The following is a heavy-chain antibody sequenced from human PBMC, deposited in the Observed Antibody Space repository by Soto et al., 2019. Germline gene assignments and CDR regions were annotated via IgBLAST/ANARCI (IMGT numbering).Heavy chain of an antibody. CDR2: ISGSGGST. CDR3: AKDSSSGWDRY. J-gene: IGHJ4*02. CDR1: GFTFSSYA. D-gene: IGHD6-19*01. V-gene: IGHV3-23*01. Sequence: GGSLRLSCAVSGFTFSSYAMSWVRQAPGKGLEWVSAISGSGGSTYYADSVKGRFTISRDNSKNTLYLQMNSLRAEDTAVYYCAKDSSSGWDRYWGQGTLVPISS.